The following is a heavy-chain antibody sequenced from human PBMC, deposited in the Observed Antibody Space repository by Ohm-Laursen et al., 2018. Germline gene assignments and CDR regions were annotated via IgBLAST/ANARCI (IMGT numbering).Heavy chain of an antibody. D-gene: IGHD5-12*01. CDR3: ASLNSAYGRGGMDV. Sequence: SLRLSCTASGFSFSSHNTNWVRQVPGKGLEWVSYISSSSRTIYYADSVKGRFTISRDNAKNSLYLQMNSLRAEDTAVYYCASLNSAYGRGGMDVWGQGTTVIVS. J-gene: IGHJ6*02. V-gene: IGHV3-48*01. CDR1: GFSFSSHN. CDR2: ISSSSRTI.